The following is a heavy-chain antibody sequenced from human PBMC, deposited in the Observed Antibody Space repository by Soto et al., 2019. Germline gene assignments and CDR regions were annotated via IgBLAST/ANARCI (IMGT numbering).Heavy chain of an antibody. CDR1: GFTFSSYA. J-gene: IGHJ4*02. Sequence: GSLRLSCAASGFTFSSYAMSWVRQAPGKGLEWVSAISGSGGSTYYADSVKGRFTISRDNSKNTLYLQMNSLRAEDTAVYYCAKVRVQYYDFWSGYPVDYWGPGTLVTVSS. CDR3: AKVRVQYYDFWSGYPVDY. V-gene: IGHV3-23*01. D-gene: IGHD3-3*01. CDR2: ISGSGGST.